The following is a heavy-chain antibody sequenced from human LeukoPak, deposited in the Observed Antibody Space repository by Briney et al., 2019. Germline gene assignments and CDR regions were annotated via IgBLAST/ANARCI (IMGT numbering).Heavy chain of an antibody. D-gene: IGHD6-19*01. Sequence: KPGGSLRLSCAASGFTVSDYYMSWIRQAPGKGLEWVSYIDRSGSIIYYADFVKGRFTISRDNAKNSLYLQMNSLRAEDTAVYYCAKYAGEQWPAEAFDIWGQGTMVTVSS. CDR3: AKYAGEQWPAEAFDI. CDR2: IDRSGSII. V-gene: IGHV3-11*04. J-gene: IGHJ3*02. CDR1: GFTVSDYY.